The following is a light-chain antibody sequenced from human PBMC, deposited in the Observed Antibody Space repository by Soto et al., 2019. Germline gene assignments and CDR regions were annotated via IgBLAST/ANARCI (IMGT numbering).Light chain of an antibody. V-gene: IGLV1-44*01. Sequence: QSALTQPPSASGTPGQRVTISCSGSSSNIGSNTVNWYQQLPGTAPTLLIYNNNQRPSGVPDRFSGSKSGTSASLAISGLQSEDEADYYCAAWDDSLNGLVFGTGTKVTVL. CDR3: AAWDDSLNGLV. CDR2: NNN. CDR1: SSNIGSNT. J-gene: IGLJ1*01.